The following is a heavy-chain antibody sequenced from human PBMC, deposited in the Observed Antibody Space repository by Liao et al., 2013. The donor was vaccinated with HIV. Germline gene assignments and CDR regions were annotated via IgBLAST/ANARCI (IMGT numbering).Heavy chain of an antibody. V-gene: IGHV4-61*02. Sequence: QVQLQESGPGLVKPSQTLSLTCTVSGGSISSASYYWSWIRQPAGKGLEWIGRVYTSGRTDYNPSLKSRVTMSVDTSKNQFSLNLTSVTAADTAVYHCAREGYDSSGYHYYFDYWGQGTLVTVSS. CDR3: AREGYDSSGYHYYFDY. CDR1: GGSISSASYY. J-gene: IGHJ4*02. CDR2: VYTSGRT. D-gene: IGHD3-22*01.